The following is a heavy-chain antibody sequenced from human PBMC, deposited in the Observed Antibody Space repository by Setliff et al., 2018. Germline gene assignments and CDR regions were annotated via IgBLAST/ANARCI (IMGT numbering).Heavy chain of an antibody. Sequence: PGGSLRLSCAASGFTFGSHAMHWVRQAPGKGLEWVAVISYDGSNQYYADSVKGRFTVSRDNSKNTLSLQMYSLRTEDTALYYYAKVGKSGTWDQYFQYWGQGTLVTVSS. CDR1: GFTFGSHA. V-gene: IGHV3-30*01. CDR2: ISYDGSNQ. J-gene: IGHJ1*01. CDR3: AKVGKSGTWDQYFQY. D-gene: IGHD3-10*01.